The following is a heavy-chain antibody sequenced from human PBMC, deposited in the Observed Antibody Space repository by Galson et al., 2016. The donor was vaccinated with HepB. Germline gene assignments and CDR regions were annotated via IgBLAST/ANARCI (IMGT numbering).Heavy chain of an antibody. CDR1: GFTFRAYT. Sequence: SLRLSCAASGFTFRAYTMNWVRQAPGKGLEWVALISYDGSNRYYGDPVRGRFAISRDTSKNTVYLQMNSLRPEDTAVYYCARDKSFYYYGMDVWGQGTTVTVSS. J-gene: IGHJ6*02. CDR3: ARDKSFYYYGMDV. V-gene: IGHV3-30*09. CDR2: ISYDGSNR.